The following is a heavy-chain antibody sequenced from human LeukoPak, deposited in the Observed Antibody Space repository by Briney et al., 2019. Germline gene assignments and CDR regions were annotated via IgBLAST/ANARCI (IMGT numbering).Heavy chain of an antibody. CDR3: ARGGVRDFWSGYYDY. CDR2: INHSGST. J-gene: IGHJ4*02. D-gene: IGHD3-3*01. CDR1: GGSFSGYY. V-gene: IGHV4-34*01. Sequence: SETLSLTCAVYGGSFSGYYWSWIRQPPGKGLEWIEEINHSGSTNYNPSLKSRVTISVDTSKNQFSLKLSSVTAADTAVYYCARGGVRDFWSGYYDYWGQGTLVTVSS.